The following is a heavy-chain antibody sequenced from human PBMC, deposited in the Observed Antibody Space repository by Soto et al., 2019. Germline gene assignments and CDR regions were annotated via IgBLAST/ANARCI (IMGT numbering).Heavy chain of an antibody. D-gene: IGHD6-19*01. V-gene: IGHV3-74*01. J-gene: IGHJ4*02. CDR2: ISTDGSVT. Sequence: EVQLVESGGGLVQPGGSLRLSCAAAGLTFSSYWMHWVRQAPGKGLVWVSRISTDGSVTTYADSVKGRFTISRDNAKNTLYLQMNSLRTESTAVYYCARAPYSSGSWGFAYWGQGTLVTVSS. CDR1: GLTFSSYW. CDR3: ARAPYSSGSWGFAY.